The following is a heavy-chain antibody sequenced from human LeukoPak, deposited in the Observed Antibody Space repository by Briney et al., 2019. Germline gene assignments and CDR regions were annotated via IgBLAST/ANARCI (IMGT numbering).Heavy chain of an antibody. CDR1: GGTFSSYA. CDR2: IIPIFGTA. V-gene: IGHV1-69*13. CDR3: ARGWAPDDYGDTDRLDY. Sequence: SVKVSCKASGGTFSSYAISWVRQAPGQGLEWMGGIIPIFGTANYAQKFQGRVTITADESTSTAYMELSSLRSEDTAVYYCARGWAPDDYGDTDRLDYWGQGTLVTVSS. D-gene: IGHD4-17*01. J-gene: IGHJ4*02.